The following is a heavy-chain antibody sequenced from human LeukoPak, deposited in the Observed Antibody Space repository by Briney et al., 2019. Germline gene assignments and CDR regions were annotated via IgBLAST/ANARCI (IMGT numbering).Heavy chain of an antibody. CDR2: ISNGGGSA. Sequence: GGSLRLSCAASGFTFSSYPMSWVRQAPGKGLQWVSAISNGGGSAYYADSVKGRFTISRDNSKNTLYLQMNSLRAEDTAVYYCAKDLLAPGYSSGWYNPIFDYWGQGTLVTVSS. V-gene: IGHV3-23*01. D-gene: IGHD6-19*01. CDR1: GFTFSSYP. CDR3: AKDLLAPGYSSGWYNPIFDY. J-gene: IGHJ4*02.